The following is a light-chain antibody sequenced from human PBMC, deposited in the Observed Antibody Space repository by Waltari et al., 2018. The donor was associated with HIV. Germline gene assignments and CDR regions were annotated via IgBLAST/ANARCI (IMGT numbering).Light chain of an antibody. J-gene: IGKJ4*01. CDR1: QSVSSSY. CDR3: QQYGSSVLT. V-gene: IGKV3-20*01. Sequence: EIVLTQSPGTLSLSPGERATLYCRASQSVSSSYLAWYPQKPGQAPRLLIYGASSRATGIPDRFSGSGSGTDFTLTISRLEPEDFAVYYCQQYGSSVLTFGGGTKVEIK. CDR2: GAS.